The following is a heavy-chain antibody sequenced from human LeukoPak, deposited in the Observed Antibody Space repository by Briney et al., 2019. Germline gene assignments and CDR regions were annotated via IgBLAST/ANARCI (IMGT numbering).Heavy chain of an antibody. Sequence: PSETLSLTCAVSGGSISSGGYPWSWIRQPPGKGLEWIGYIYHSGSTYYNPSLKSRVTISVDRSKNQFSLKLSSVTAADTAVYYWPRGGDGPEYFQHGGQGTLVTVPS. J-gene: IGHJ1*01. D-gene: IGHD5-24*01. V-gene: IGHV4-30-2*01. CDR1: GGSISSGGYP. CDR3: PRGGDGPEYFQH. CDR2: IYHSGST.